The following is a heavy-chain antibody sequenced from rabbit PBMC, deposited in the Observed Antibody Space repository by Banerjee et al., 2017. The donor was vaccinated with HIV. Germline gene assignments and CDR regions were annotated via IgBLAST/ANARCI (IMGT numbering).Heavy chain of an antibody. CDR1: GLDFSSSYW. Sequence: QEQLVEYGGDLVQPEGSLTLTCKASGLDFSSSYWICWVRQAPGKGLEWIACIYSISGYTWYASWAKGRFTITRSTSLNTVDLKMTSLTAADTATYYCVRDMMVEGSYYAMDLWGPGTLVTVS. CDR2: IYSISGYT. V-gene: IGHV1S43*01. CDR3: VRDMMVEGSYYAMDL. J-gene: IGHJ6*01. D-gene: IGHD4-2*01.